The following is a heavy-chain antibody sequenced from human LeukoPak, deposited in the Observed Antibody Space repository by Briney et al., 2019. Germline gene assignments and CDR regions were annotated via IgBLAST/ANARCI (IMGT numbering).Heavy chain of an antibody. CDR2: IYSGVPT. D-gene: IGHD1-1*01. CDR1: GVSISRFY. J-gene: IGHJ4*02. Sequence: SETLSLTCTTSGVSISRFYWSWVRQPPGKGLEWIGNIYSGVPTYFNPSLKSRVIISVDTSKNQFSLNLTSVTAADTAMYYCVQTTGWPGFDDWGQAILVTVSS. CDR3: VQTTGWPGFDD. V-gene: IGHV4-4*09.